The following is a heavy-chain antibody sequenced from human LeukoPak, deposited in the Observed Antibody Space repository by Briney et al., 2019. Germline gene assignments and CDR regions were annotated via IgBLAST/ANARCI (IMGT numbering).Heavy chain of an antibody. CDR1: GFSFSSYR. J-gene: IGHJ4*02. V-gene: IGHV3-21*06. CDR3: AKGGGVVAPIDY. D-gene: IGHD2-15*01. Sequence: PGGSLRLSCAASGFSFSSYRMNWVRQAPGKGLEWVSSVSNSGDYIHYADSVKGRFTISRDNSKNSLYLQMNSLRAEDTAVYYCAKGGGVVAPIDYWGQGTLVTVSS. CDR2: VSNSGDYI.